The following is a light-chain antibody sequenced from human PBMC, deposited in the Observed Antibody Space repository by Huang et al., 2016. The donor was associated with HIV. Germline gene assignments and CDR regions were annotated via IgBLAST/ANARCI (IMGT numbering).Light chain of an antibody. V-gene: IGKV2D-30*01. CDR3: MQGTHWPPT. Sequence: DVVLTQSPLSLPVTLGQPASISCKSSQSLVYSDGNTYLNWFHQRPGQSPRRLIYKVSKWDSGISDRFRGSGSGTDFTLKISRVEAEDVGIYYCMQGTHWPPTFGQGTKVEIK. CDR2: KVS. J-gene: IGKJ1*01. CDR1: QSLVYSDGNTY.